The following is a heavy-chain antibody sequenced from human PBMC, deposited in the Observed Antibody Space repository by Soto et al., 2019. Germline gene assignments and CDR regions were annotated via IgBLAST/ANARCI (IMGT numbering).Heavy chain of an antibody. CDR2: ISGSCGST. D-gene: IGHD6-6*01. V-gene: IGHV3-23*01. CDR1: GFTFSRYA. J-gene: IGHJ4*02. CDR3: AKDVSSEATIY. Sequence: GGSLTLSCAASGFTFSRYAMGWVRQAQGKGLVWVYAISGSCGSTYYADSVKGRFTIARDNTKNTLYLQMNSLRAEDTAVYYCAKDVSSEATIYWGQGTLVTVSS.